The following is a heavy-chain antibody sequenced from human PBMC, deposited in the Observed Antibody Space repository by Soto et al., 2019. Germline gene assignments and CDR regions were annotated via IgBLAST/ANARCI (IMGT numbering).Heavy chain of an antibody. V-gene: IGHV2-5*02. CDR3: AHPSRIDAFDI. J-gene: IGHJ3*02. CDR1: GFSLSTSGVG. Sequence: QITLKESGPTLVKPTQTLTLTCTFSGFSLSTSGVGVGWIRQPPGKALEWLALIYWDDDKRYSPSLKSRLTITKDPSKNQVVHTMTNMDPVDTATYYCAHPSRIDAFDIWGQGTMVTVSS. CDR2: IYWDDDK.